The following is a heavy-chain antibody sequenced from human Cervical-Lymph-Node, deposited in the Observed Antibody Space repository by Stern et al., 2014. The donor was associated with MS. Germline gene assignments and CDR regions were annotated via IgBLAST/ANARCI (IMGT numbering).Heavy chain of an antibody. J-gene: IGHJ6*02. CDR3: VRGGLSYGYGLDA. CDR2: MNPNNANT. CDR1: GYTLINYD. V-gene: IGHV1-8*01. D-gene: IGHD3-16*01. Sequence: VQLVQSGSQVRKPGASVQVSCQASGYTLINYDIFWVRQATGQGLEWMGWMNPNNANTGHAQKFQGRVTMTRNTSISTAYMELSGLRSDDTAVYYCVRGGLSYGYGLDAWGQGTAVIVSS.